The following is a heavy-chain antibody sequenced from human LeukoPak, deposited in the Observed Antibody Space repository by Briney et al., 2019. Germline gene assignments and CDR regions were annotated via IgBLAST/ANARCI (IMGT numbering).Heavy chain of an antibody. Sequence: GGSLRLSCAASGFTFSTYAMHWVRQAPGKGLEYVSAISSNGGSTNYANSVEGRFTISRDNSNNTLYLQMGSLRAEDMAVYYCARTPTGRYSDYWGQGTLVTVSS. V-gene: IGHV3-64*01. CDR2: ISSNGGST. CDR3: ARTPTGRYSDY. J-gene: IGHJ4*02. D-gene: IGHD2-21*01. CDR1: GFTFSTYA.